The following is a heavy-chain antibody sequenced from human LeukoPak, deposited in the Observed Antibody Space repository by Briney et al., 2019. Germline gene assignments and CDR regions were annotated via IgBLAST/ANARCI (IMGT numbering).Heavy chain of an antibody. CDR2: ISGSGGST. Sequence: PGGALRLSCAASGCTFSSYAMSWVRQAPGKGLEWVSAISGSGGSTYYADSVKGRFTISRDNSKNTLYLQMNSLRAEDTAVYYCAKDTIMITFGGVISTYFTNYYYYYMDVWGKGTTVTVSS. V-gene: IGHV3-23*01. CDR3: AKDTIMITFGGVISTYFTNYYYYYMDV. D-gene: IGHD3-16*02. J-gene: IGHJ6*03. CDR1: GCTFSSYA.